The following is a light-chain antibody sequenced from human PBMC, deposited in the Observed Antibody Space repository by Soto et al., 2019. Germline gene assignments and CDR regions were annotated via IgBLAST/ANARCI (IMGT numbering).Light chain of an antibody. J-gene: IGKJ2*01. CDR1: QGISNW. CDR3: QQANSFPYT. CDR2: AAS. V-gene: IGKV1-12*01. Sequence: DIQMTQPPSSVSASVGDTVTITCRASQGISNWLAWYQQKPGRAPKLLIYAASSLQSGVPSRFRGSGSWTDFTLTITSLQAEDSATYFCQQANSFPYTFGQGTKLEIK.